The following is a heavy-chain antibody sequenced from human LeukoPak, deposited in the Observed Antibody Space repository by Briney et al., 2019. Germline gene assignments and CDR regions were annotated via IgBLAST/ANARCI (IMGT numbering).Heavy chain of an antibody. J-gene: IGHJ4*02. V-gene: IGHV3-30*14. CDR2: ISYDGSNK. CDR3: ARGGTYYYGSGSYSVFDY. CDR1: GFTFSSYA. D-gene: IGHD3-10*01. Sequence: PGGSLRLSCAASGFTFSSYAMHWVRQAPGKGLEWVAVISYDGSNKYYADSVKGRFTISRDNSKNTLYLQMNSLRAEDTAVYYCARGGTYYYGSGSYSVFDYWGQGTLVTVSS.